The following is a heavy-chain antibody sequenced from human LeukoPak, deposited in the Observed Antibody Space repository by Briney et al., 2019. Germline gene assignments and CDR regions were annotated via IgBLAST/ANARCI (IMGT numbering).Heavy chain of an antibody. Sequence: GGSLRLSCAATGFTLSSYAMSWVRPAPGKGLEWDSAISGSGGSTYYADSVKGRFTISRDNSKNTLYLQMNSLRAEDTAVYYCAKGGGVLRFLEWLLDYFDYWGQGTLVTVSS. CDR3: AKGGGVLRFLEWLLDYFDY. J-gene: IGHJ4*02. V-gene: IGHV3-23*01. CDR1: GFTLSSYA. CDR2: ISGSGGST. D-gene: IGHD3-3*01.